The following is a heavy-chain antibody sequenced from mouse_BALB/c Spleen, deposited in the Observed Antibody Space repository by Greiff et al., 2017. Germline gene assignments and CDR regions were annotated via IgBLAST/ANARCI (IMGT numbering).Heavy chain of an antibody. CDR1: GFTFSDYY. J-gene: IGHJ4*01. D-gene: IGHD2-3*01. CDR2: ISDGGSYT. Sequence: EVKLVESGGGLVKPGGSLKLSCAASGFTFSDYYMYWVRQTPEKRLEWVATISDGGSYTYYPDSVKGRFTISRDNAKNNLYLQMSSLKSEDTAMYYCARVYDYYAMDYWGQGTSVTVSS. V-gene: IGHV5-4*02. CDR3: ARVYDYYAMDY.